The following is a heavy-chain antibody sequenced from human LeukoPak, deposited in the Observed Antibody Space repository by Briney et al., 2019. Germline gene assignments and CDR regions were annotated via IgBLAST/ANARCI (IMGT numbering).Heavy chain of an antibody. V-gene: IGHV1-2*02. CDR1: GYTFTGYY. CDR2: INPNSGGT. Sequence: ASVKVSCKASGYTFTGYYIHWVQQAPGQGLEWMGWINPNSGGTNYAQKFQGRVTMTRDTSISTAYMELSRLRSDDTAVYYCAREGGHCSSTSCYSSAEGYDYWGQGTLVTVSS. D-gene: IGHD2-2*01. J-gene: IGHJ4*02. CDR3: AREGGHCSSTSCYSSAEGYDY.